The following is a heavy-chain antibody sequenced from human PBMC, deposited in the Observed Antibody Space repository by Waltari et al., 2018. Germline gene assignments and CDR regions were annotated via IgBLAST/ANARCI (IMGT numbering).Heavy chain of an antibody. CDR1: GFTFSSYA. V-gene: IGHV3-23*01. Sequence: EVQLLESGGGLVQPGGSLRLSCAASGFTFSSYAMSWVRQAPGKGLEWVSAISGSGGSTYYADSVKGRFTISRDNSKNTLYLQMNSLRAEDTAVYYCAKPYYYDSSGYPPGDAFDIWGQGTMVTVSS. J-gene: IGHJ3*02. CDR2: ISGSGGST. CDR3: AKPYYYDSSGYPPGDAFDI. D-gene: IGHD3-22*01.